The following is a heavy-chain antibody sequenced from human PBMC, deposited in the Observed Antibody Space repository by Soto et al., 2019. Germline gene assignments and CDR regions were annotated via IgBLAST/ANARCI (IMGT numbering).Heavy chain of an antibody. D-gene: IGHD2-15*01. CDR3: FVVVVPTARGFSWFDP. CDR1: GGTFSSYA. V-gene: IGHV1-69*13. J-gene: IGHJ5*02. Sequence: SVKVSCKASGGTFSSYAISWVRQAPGQGLEWMGGIIPIFGTANYAQKFQGRVTITADESTSTAYMELSSLRSEDTAVYYCFVVVVPTARGFSWFDPRGQGTLVTVPS. CDR2: IIPIFGTA.